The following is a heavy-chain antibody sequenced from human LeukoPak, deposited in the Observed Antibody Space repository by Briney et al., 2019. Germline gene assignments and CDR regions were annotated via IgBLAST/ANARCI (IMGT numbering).Heavy chain of an antibody. V-gene: IGHV3-13*05. CDR2: IGTAGDP. J-gene: IGHJ3*02. CDR1: GFTFSSYD. CDR3: ARSLGAFDAFDI. Sequence: PGGSLRLSCAASGFTFSSYDMHWVRQATGKGLEWVSAIGTAGDPYYPGSVKGRFTISREDAKNSLYLQMNRLRAGDTAVYYCARSLGAFDAFDIWGQGTMVTVSS. D-gene: IGHD4/OR15-4a*01.